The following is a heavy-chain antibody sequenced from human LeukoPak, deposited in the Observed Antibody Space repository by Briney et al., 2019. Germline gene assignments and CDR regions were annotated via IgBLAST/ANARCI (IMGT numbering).Heavy chain of an antibody. CDR2: IIPIFGTA. CDR3: CSVIIDGYFDY. Sequence: SVKVSCKASGGTLSSYAISWVRQAPGQGLEWMGRIIPIFGTANYAQKFQGRVTITTDESTSTAYMELSSLRSEDTAVYYCCSVIIDGYFDYWGQGTLVTVSS. J-gene: IGHJ4*02. D-gene: IGHD3-3*01. V-gene: IGHV1-69*05. CDR1: GGTLSSYA.